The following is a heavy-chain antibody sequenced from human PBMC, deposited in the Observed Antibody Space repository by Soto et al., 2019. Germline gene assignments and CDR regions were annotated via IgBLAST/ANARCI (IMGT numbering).Heavy chain of an antibody. CDR2: IKQDGSEK. Sequence: GGSLRLSCAASGFTFSSYWMSWVRQAPGKGLEWVANIKQDGSEKYYVDSVKGRFTISRDNAKNSLYLQMNSLRAEDTAVYYCARRRGVYNSNFDYWGQGTLVTVSS. D-gene: IGHD4-17*01. CDR1: GFTFSSYW. J-gene: IGHJ4*02. V-gene: IGHV3-7*03. CDR3: ARRRGVYNSNFDY.